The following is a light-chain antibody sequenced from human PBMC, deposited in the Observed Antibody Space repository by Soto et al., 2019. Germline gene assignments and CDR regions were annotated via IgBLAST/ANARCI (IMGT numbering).Light chain of an antibody. Sequence: QSALTQPASVSGSPGQSITISCTGTSSDVGGYNYVSWYQQHPGKAPKLMIYDVSNRPSGVSNRFSGSKSGNTASLTISGLQAEDEAEYFCSSYTSSSAPSAVFGAGTQLTVL. J-gene: IGLJ7*01. V-gene: IGLV2-14*01. CDR2: DVS. CDR3: SSYTSSSAPSAV. CDR1: SSDVGGYNY.